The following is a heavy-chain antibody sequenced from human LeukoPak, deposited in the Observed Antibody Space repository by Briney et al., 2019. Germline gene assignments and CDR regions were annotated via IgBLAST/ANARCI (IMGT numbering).Heavy chain of an antibody. CDR2: IYYSGSA. J-gene: IGHJ4*02. CDR1: GGSISSYY. Sequence: SETLSLTCTVSGGSISSYYWSWIRQPPGKGLEWIGYIYYSGSATYNPSLKSRVTISVDTSKNQFSLKMNSVTAADTAVYYCARGQWFRAFWSRGTPVTVSS. V-gene: IGHV4-59*12. CDR3: ARGQWFRAF. D-gene: IGHD3-10*01.